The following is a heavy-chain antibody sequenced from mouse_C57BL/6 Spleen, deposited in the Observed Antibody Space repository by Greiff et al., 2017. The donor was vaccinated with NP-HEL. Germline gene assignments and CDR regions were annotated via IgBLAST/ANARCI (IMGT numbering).Heavy chain of an antibody. CDR3: ARRRYYGSSYFDY. CDR2: INPGSGGT. J-gene: IGHJ2*01. D-gene: IGHD1-1*01. Sequence: VKLQESGAELVRPGTSVKVSCKASGYAFTNYLIEWVKQRPGQGLEWIGVINPGSGGTNYNEKFKGKATLTADKSSSTAYMQLSSLTSEDSAVYFCARRRYYGSSYFDYWGQGTTLTVSS. V-gene: IGHV1-54*01. CDR1: GYAFTNYL.